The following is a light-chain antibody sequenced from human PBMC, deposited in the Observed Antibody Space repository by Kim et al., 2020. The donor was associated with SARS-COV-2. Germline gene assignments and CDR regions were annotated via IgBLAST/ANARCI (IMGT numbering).Light chain of an antibody. CDR1: SSNIGADYD. CDR3: QSYDTSLSGYV. V-gene: IGLV1-40*01. J-gene: IGLJ1*01. CDR2: GNT. Sequence: GVTISCTGSSSNIGADYDVHWDQQLPGTAPKLLIYGNTNRPSGVPDRFSGSKSGTSASLAITGLQAEDEADYYCQSYDTSLSGYVFGTGTKVTVL.